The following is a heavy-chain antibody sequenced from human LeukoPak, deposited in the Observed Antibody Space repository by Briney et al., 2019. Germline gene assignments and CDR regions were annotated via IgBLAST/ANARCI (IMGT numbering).Heavy chain of an antibody. Sequence: SETLSLTCTVSGGSISSYYWSWIRQPPGKGLEWIGYIYYSGSTNYNPSLKSRVTISVDTSKNQFSLKLSSVTAADTAVYYCAREIIGYYDSSGYCDYWGQGTLVTVSS. J-gene: IGHJ4*02. V-gene: IGHV4-59*01. CDR2: IYYSGST. CDR3: AREIIGYYDSSGYCDY. CDR1: GGSISSYY. D-gene: IGHD3-22*01.